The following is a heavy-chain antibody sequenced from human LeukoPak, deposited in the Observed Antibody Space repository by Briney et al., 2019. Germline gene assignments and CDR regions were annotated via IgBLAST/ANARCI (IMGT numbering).Heavy chain of an antibody. V-gene: IGHV1-8*02. J-gene: IGHJ4*02. CDR1: GYTFTSYD. Sequence: ASVKVSCKASGYTFTSYDINWVRQATGQGLEWMGWMNPNSGNTGYAQKFQGRVTMTRDTSISTAYMELSRLRSDDTAVYYCARDDYDSSGYLHWGQGTLVTVSS. D-gene: IGHD3-22*01. CDR2: MNPNSGNT. CDR3: ARDDYDSSGYLH.